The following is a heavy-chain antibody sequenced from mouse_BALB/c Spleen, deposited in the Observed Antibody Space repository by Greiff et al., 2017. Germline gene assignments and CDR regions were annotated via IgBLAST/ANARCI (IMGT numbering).Heavy chain of an antibody. D-gene: IGHD2-10*02. CDR1: GYTFTDYE. V-gene: IGHV1-15*01. CDR3: TRWGLDDY. CDR2: IDPETGGT. Sequence: VHLVESGAELVRPGVSVKISCKGSGYTFTDYEMHWVKQTPVHGLEWIGAIDPETGGTAYNQKFKGKATLTADKSSSTAYMELRSLTSEDSAVYYCTRWGLDDYWGQGTTLTVSS. J-gene: IGHJ2*01.